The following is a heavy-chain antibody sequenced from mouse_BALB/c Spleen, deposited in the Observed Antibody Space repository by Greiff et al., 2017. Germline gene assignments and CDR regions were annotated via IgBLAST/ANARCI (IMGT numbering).Heavy chain of an antibody. CDR2: ISTYYGNT. D-gene: IGHD2-2*01. CDR3: ARDGYDAWFAY. J-gene: IGHJ3*01. Sequence: QVQLKQSGPELVRPGVSVKISCTGSGYTFTDYDMHWVKQSHAKSLEWIGVISTYYGNTNYNQKFKGKATMTVDKSSSTAYMVLARLTSEDSAIYYCARDGYDAWFAYWGQGTLVTVSA. V-gene: IGHV1-67*01. CDR1: GYTFTDYD.